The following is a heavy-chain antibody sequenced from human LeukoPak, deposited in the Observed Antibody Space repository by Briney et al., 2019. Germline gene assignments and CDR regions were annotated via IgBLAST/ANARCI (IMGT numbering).Heavy chain of an antibody. CDR2: TYYRSKWYN. Sequence: SQTLSLTCALSGDSVSSNSAAWNWIRQSPSRGLEWLGSTYYRSKWYNDYAVSVKSLITINPDTSKNQFSLQLNSVTPEDTAVYYCARTTMVRGQNWFDPWGQGTLVTVSS. D-gene: IGHD3-10*01. V-gene: IGHV6-1*01. J-gene: IGHJ5*02. CDR3: ARTTMVRGQNWFDP. CDR1: GDSVSSNSAA.